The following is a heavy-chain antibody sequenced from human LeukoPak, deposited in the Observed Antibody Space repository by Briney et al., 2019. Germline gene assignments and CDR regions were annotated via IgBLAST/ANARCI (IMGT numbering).Heavy chain of an antibody. D-gene: IGHD3-3*01. J-gene: IGHJ4*02. CDR2: INHSGST. V-gene: IGHV4-34*01. CDR3: ARLYDFWSGYLFDY. Sequence: SETLSLTCAVYGGSFSGYYWSWIRQPPGKGLEWIGEINHSGSTNYNPSLKSRVTISVDTSKNQFSLKLSSVTAADTAVYYCARLYDFWSGYLFDYWGQGTLVTVSS. CDR1: GGSFSGYY.